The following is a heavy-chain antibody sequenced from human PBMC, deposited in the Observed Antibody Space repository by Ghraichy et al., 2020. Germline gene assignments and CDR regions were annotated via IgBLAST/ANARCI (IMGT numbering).Heavy chain of an antibody. J-gene: IGHJ4*02. D-gene: IGHD3-16*02. CDR1: GGSISSSSYY. V-gene: IGHV4-39*01. CDR3: ARQFEGLRLGELSSFDY. CDR2: IYYSGST. Sequence: SETLSLTCTVSGGSISSSSYYWGWIRQPPGKGLEWIGSIYYSGSTYYNPSLKSRVTISVDTSKNQFSLKLSSVTAADTAVYCCARQFEGLRLGELSSFDYWGQGTLVTVSS.